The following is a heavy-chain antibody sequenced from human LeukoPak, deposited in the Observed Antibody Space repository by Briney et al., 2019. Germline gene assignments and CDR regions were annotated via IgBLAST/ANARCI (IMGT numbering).Heavy chain of an antibody. CDR2: ISSSSSYI. D-gene: IGHD2-2*01. V-gene: IGHV3-21*04. Sequence: GGSLRLSCAASVFTFSIYSMNWVRQAPGEGLEWVSSISSSSSYIYYADSVKGRFTISRDNAKNSLYLQMNSLRAEDTAVYYCARPVVPAAIEFDYWGQGTLVTVSS. CDR3: ARPVVPAAIEFDY. J-gene: IGHJ4*02. CDR1: VFTFSIYS.